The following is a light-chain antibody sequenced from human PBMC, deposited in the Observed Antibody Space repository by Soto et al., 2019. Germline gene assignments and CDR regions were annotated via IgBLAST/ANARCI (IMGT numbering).Light chain of an antibody. CDR1: QDIRMY. CDR3: QQSDSLPPT. Sequence: DIQMTQSPSSLSASVGDTVTITCQASQDIRMYLNWYQQKPGKAPKLLIYDAFNLQTGVPSRFSGGGSGTDFALNISSLQPEDLATYYCQQSDSLPPTFGGGTRVDMK. V-gene: IGKV1-33*01. CDR2: DAF. J-gene: IGKJ4*01.